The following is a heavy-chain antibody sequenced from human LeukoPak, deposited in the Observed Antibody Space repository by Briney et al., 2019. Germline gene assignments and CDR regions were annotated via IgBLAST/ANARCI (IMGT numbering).Heavy chain of an antibody. J-gene: IGHJ4*02. CDR1: GYTFTGYY. D-gene: IGHD4-17*01. CDR2: INPNSGGT. CDR3: ARTMTTVTPRGVDY. V-gene: IGHV1-2*02. Sequence: ASVKVSCKASGYTFTGYYMHWVRQAPGQGLEWMGWINPNSGGTNYAQKLQGRVTMTTDTSTSTAYLELRSLRSDDTAAYYCARTMTTVTPRGVDYWGQGTLVTVSS.